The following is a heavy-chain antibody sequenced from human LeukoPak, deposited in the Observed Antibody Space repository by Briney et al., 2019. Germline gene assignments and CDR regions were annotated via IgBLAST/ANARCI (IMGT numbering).Heavy chain of an antibody. V-gene: IGHV3-21*01. CDR2: ISSSSSYI. CDR3: ARARPTITTTGYYFDY. J-gene: IGHJ4*02. Sequence: GGSLRLSCAASGFTFSSYSVNWVRQAPGKGLEWVSSISSSSSYIYYADSVKGRFTISRDNARNSLYLQMNSLRPEDTAVYYCARARPTITTTGYYFDYWGQGTLVTVSS. D-gene: IGHD1-1*01. CDR1: GFTFSSYS.